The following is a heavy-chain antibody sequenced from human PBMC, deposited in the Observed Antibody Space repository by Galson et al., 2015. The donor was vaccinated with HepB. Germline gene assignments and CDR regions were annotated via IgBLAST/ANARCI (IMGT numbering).Heavy chain of an antibody. CDR3: AAEPTVTIFRRVYYVMDF. CDR2: ISVSGGTP. D-gene: IGHD5-24*01. J-gene: IGHJ6*02. Sequence: APRLPCAASGVTFTGYVTSWGRQAPGEGVEWVSSISVSGGTPYYADSVKGQFTISRDNSKNTLYLQMNSLRVEDTAVYYCAAEPTVTIFRRVYYVMDFWGQGTTVTVSS. CDR1: GVTFTGYV. V-gene: IGHV3-23*01.